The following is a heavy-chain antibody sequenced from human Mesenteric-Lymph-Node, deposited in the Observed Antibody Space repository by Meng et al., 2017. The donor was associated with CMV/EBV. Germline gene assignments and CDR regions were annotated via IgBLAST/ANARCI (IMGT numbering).Heavy chain of an antibody. J-gene: IGHJ4*02. CDR2: IYWNDEK. CDR1: GFSVSASGVG. CDR3: ALPMGVDAAMVRY. Sequence: TVSGFSVSASGVGVGWIRQPPGKALEWLAVIYWNDEKRYSPSLKSRVTITKDTSKNEVVLTMTNMDPEDTGTYFCALPMGVDAAMVRYWGQGTLVTVSS. V-gene: IGHV2-5*01. D-gene: IGHD5-18*01.